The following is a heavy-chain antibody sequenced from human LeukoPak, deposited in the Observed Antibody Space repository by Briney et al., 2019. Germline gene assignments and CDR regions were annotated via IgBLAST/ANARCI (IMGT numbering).Heavy chain of an antibody. Sequence: GGSLRPSCAAPGFSFSTYNMNWVRQAPGKGLEWVASISSSSSYIYYADSVNGRLTLSRVNATNSLFLQMNSLRGEDTAVYYCARGIGVSGTGFDYWGQGTLVSVS. V-gene: IGHV3-21*01. CDR3: ARGIGVSGTGFDY. J-gene: IGHJ4*02. CDR1: GFSFSTYN. CDR2: ISSSSSYI. D-gene: IGHD2-21*01.